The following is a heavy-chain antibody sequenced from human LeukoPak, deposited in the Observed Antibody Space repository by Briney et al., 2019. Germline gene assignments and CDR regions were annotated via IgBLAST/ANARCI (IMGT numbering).Heavy chain of an antibody. CDR1: GYTFTSYG. Sequence: ASVKVSCKASGYTFTSYGISWVRQAPGQGLEWMGWISAYNGNTNYAQKLQGRVTMTTDTSTSTAYMELRSLRSDDTAVYYCARVGNEYSSSWYWFDPWGQGTLATVSS. V-gene: IGHV1-18*01. CDR3: ARVGNEYSSSWYWFDP. J-gene: IGHJ5*02. D-gene: IGHD6-13*01. CDR2: ISAYNGNT.